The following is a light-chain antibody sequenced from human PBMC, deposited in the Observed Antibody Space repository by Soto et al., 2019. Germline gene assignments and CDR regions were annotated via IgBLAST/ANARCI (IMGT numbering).Light chain of an antibody. CDR3: ISYTSSSTLD. CDR2: EVS. V-gene: IGLV2-14*01. CDR1: SSDVGGYNY. J-gene: IGLJ1*01. Sequence: QSVLTQPASVSGSPGQSITISCTGTSSDVGGYNYVSWYQQHPGKAPKLMIYEVSNRPSGVSNRFSGSKSGNTASLTISGLQAEDEADYYCISYTSSSTLDFGTSTK.